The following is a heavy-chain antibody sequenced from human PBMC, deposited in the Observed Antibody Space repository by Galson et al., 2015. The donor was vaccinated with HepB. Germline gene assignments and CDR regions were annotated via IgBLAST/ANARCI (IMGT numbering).Heavy chain of an antibody. Sequence: PALVKPTQTLTLTCTFSGFSLSTRGMRVSWIRQPPGKALEWLARIDWDDDKFYTTSLKTRLTISKDTSKNQVVLTMTNMDPVDTATYYCARGSQGRGAAAGPTPPYDSWGQGTLVSVSS. D-gene: IGHD6-13*01. CDR2: IDWDDDK. V-gene: IGHV2-70*04. CDR1: GFSLSTRGMR. J-gene: IGHJ4*02. CDR3: ARGSQGRGAAAGPTPPYDS.